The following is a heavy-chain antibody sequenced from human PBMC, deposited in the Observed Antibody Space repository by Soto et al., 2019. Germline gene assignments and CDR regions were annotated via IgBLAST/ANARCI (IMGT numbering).Heavy chain of an antibody. CDR1: GGTFSSYA. CDR3: ARDLVATGPLDY. Sequence: SVKVSCKASGGTFSSYAISWVRQAPGQGLEWMGGIIPIFGTANYAQKFQGRVTITADKSTSTAYMELSSLRSEDTAVYYCARDLVATGPLDYWGQGTLVTSP. CDR2: IIPIFGTA. D-gene: IGHD5-12*01. J-gene: IGHJ4*02. V-gene: IGHV1-69*06.